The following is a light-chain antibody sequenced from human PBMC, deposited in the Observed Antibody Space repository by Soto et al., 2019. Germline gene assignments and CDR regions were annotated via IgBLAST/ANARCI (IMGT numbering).Light chain of an antibody. CDR1: SSNIGNNF. J-gene: IGLJ1*01. CDR3: GTWDSSLSAGV. Sequence: QSVLTQPPSVSAAPGQKVPISCSGGSSNIGNNFVSWYQQLPGTAPKHLIYQNNKRPSGIPDRFSGSKSGTSATLAITGLQTGDEADYYCGTWDSSLSAGVFGTGTKVTVL. CDR2: QNN. V-gene: IGLV1-51*02.